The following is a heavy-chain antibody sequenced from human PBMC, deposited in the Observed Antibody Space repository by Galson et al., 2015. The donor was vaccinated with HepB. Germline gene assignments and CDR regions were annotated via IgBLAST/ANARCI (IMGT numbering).Heavy chain of an antibody. J-gene: IGHJ6*02. CDR2: IIPIFGTA. Sequence: SVKVSCKASGGTFSSYAISWVRQAPGQGLEWMGGIIPIFGTANYAQKFQGRVTITADESTSTAYMELSSLRSEDTAVYYCALEWRPRVNDYYYGMDVWGQGTTVTVSS. V-gene: IGHV1-69*13. CDR1: GGTFSSYA. CDR3: ALEWRPRVNDYYYGMDV. D-gene: IGHD5-18*01.